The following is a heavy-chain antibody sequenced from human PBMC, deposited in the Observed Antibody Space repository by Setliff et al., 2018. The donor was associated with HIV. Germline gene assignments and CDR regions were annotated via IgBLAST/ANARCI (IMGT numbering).Heavy chain of an antibody. D-gene: IGHD3-10*01. CDR1: GFTLSDYY. CDR2: ISGSGGTT. Sequence: GGSLRLSCAVSGFTLSDYYMDWVRQAPGRGLEWVSAISGSGGTTYYADSVQGRFTISRDNSKNTLYLQMSSLRAEDRAVYYCVRDIGFNQYDHWGQGTLVTVSS. V-gene: IGHV3-23*01. J-gene: IGHJ4*02. CDR3: VRDIGFNQYDH.